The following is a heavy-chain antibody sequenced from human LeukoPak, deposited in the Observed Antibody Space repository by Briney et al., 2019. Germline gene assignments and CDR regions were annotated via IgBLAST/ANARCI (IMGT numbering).Heavy chain of an antibody. CDR3: ARLYYYDSSGLDAFDI. CDR2: IYPGDSDT. V-gene: IGHV5-51*01. Sequence: RGESLRISCKGSGYSFTSYWIGWVRQMPGKGLEWMGIIYPGDSDTRYSPSFQGQVTISADKSISTAYLQWSSLKASDTAMYYCARLYYYDSSGLDAFDIWGQGTMVTVSS. D-gene: IGHD3-22*01. J-gene: IGHJ3*02. CDR1: GYSFTSYW.